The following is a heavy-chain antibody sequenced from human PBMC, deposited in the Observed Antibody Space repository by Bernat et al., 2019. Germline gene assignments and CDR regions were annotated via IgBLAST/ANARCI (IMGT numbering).Heavy chain of an antibody. Sequence: QVQLQQWGAGLLKPSETLSLTCAVYGGSFSGYYWSGIRQPPGKGLEWIGEINHSGSTNYNPSLKSRVTISVDTSKNQFSLKLSSVTAADTAVYYCASRRGGSGWFPFDSWGQGTLVTVSS. D-gene: IGHD6-19*01. CDR2: INHSGST. J-gene: IGHJ4*02. V-gene: IGHV4-34*01. CDR3: ASRRGGSGWFPFDS. CDR1: GGSFSGYY.